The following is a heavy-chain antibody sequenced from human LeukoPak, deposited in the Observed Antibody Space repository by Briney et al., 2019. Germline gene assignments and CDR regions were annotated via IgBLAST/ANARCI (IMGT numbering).Heavy chain of an antibody. V-gene: IGHV1-18*01. J-gene: IGHJ3*02. CDR1: GYTFTSYG. CDR3: AREDGGYYYLDAFDI. Sequence: ASVKVSCKASGYTFTSYGISWVRQAPGQGLEWMGWIRAYNGNTNYAQKLQGRVTMTTDTSTSTAYMELRSLRSDDTAVYYCAREDGGYYYLDAFDIWGQGTMVTVSS. D-gene: IGHD3-22*01. CDR2: IRAYNGNT.